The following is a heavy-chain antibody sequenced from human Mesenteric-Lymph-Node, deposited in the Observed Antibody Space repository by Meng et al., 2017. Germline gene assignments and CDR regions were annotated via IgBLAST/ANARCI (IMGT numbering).Heavy chain of an antibody. Sequence: EVQLGESGGGLVQPGGSLRLSCAASGFTFSSHGMSWVRQAPGKGLEWVSGESGGNIYYADSVKGRFTFSRDNSKNTLYLQMNSLRAEDTAVYYCARGTLTSDYWGQGTLVTVSS. V-gene: IGHV3-23*04. J-gene: IGHJ4*02. CDR2: ESGGNI. CDR1: GFTFSSHG. D-gene: IGHD3-16*01. CDR3: ARGTLTSDY.